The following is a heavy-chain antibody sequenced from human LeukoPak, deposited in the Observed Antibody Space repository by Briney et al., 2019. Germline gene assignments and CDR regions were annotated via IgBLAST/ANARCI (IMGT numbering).Heavy chain of an antibody. CDR1: GFTVSSNY. CDR2: IYSGGST. D-gene: IGHD5-18*01. V-gene: IGHV3-53*01. J-gene: IGHJ4*02. Sequence: GGSLRLSCAASGFTVSSNYMSWVRQAPGKGLEWVSVIYSGGSTYYADSVKGRFTISRDNSKNTLYLQMNSLRAEDTAVYYCALWDSYDDPGVDYWGQGTLVTVSS. CDR3: ALWDSYDDPGVDY.